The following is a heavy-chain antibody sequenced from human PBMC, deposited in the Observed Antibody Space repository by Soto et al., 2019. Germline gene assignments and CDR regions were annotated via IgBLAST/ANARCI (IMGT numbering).Heavy chain of an antibody. Sequence: PSETLSLTCAVYGGSFSGYYWSWIRQPPGKGLEWIGEINHSGSTNYNPSLKSRVTISVDMSKNQFSLKLSSVTAADTAVYYCARGGDYYYMDVWGKGTTVTVSS. V-gene: IGHV4-34*01. CDR1: GGSFSGYY. D-gene: IGHD4-17*01. J-gene: IGHJ6*03. CDR3: ARGGDYYYMDV. CDR2: INHSGST.